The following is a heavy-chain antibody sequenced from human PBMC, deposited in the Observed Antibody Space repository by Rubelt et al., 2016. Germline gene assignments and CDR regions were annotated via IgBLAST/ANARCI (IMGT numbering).Heavy chain of an antibody. V-gene: IGHV2-5*02. CDR3: AGRRPEVCSGWASYFDS. CDR2: IYWDDDK. Sequence: QITLKESGPTLVKPTQTLTLTCTFSGFSLSTSGVGVGWIRQPPGKALEWLALIYWDDDKRYSPSLKSRLTIHKDTSKNTLVLRMTNLDPGDTATYYCAGRRPEVCSGWASYFDSWGQGTLVTVSS. CDR1: GFSLSTSGVG. J-gene: IGHJ4*02. D-gene: IGHD6-19*01.